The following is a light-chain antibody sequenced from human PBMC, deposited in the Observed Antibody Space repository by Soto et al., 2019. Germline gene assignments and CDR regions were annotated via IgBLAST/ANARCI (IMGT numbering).Light chain of an antibody. CDR1: QGMSNY. J-gene: IGKJ1*01. V-gene: IGKV1-27*01. CDR3: QLYNDAPWT. CDR2: AAS. Sequence: DIQMTQSPSSLSASVGDRVTITCRASQGMSNYLAWYQQKPGKVPKLLIYAASTLQSGVPSRFSGSGSGTDFTLTISSLQPEDVATYYCQLYNDAPWTFGPGTKVEIK.